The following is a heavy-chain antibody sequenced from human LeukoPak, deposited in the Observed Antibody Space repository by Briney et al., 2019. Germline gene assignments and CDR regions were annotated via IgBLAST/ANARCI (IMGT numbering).Heavy chain of an antibody. CDR2: INPSGGST. Sequence: ASVKVSCKASGYTFTSYYMHWVRQAPGQGLEWMGIINPSGGSTSYAQKFQGRVTMTRDMSTSTVYMEPSSLRSEDTAVYYCARDRIVVVPAANAFDPWGQGTLVTVSS. D-gene: IGHD2-2*01. CDR3: ARDRIVVVPAANAFDP. V-gene: IGHV1-46*01. J-gene: IGHJ5*02. CDR1: GYTFTSYY.